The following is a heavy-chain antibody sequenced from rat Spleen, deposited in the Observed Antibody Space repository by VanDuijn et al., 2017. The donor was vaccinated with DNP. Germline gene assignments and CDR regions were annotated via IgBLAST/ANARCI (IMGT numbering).Heavy chain of an antibody. D-gene: IGHD1-3*01. V-gene: IGHV5-25*01. J-gene: IGHJ1*01. CDR2: MSPTTRSS. CDR3: ARHGRVTTVATYWYFDF. Sequence: EVQLVESGGGLVQPGRSLNLSCAASGFSFRDYDMAWVRQAPTKGLEWVACMSPTTRSSYYRDSVRGRFTVSRDDSTSTLYLQMDSLRSEDTATYYCARHGRVTTVATYWYFDFWGPGTMVTVSS. CDR1: GFSFRDYD.